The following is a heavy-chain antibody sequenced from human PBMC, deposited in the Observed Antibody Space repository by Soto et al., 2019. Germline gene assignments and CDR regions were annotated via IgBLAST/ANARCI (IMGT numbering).Heavy chain of an antibody. D-gene: IGHD3-9*01. V-gene: IGHV3-7*03. Sequence: EVKLLGSGGGLVQPGGSLRLSCVGSGFTFSTYWMNWVRQAPGMGLEWVANINPDGSVGKCVDSLKGRFTTSRDNAKNSLYLQMNSLRDDDTGIYFCAGGGGYDDNYWGQGILVTVSS. J-gene: IGHJ4*02. CDR2: INPDGSVG. CDR1: GFTFSTYW. CDR3: AGGGGYDDNY.